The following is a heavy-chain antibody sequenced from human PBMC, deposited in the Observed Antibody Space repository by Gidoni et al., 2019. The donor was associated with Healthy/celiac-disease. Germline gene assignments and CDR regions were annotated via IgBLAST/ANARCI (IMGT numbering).Heavy chain of an antibody. CDR1: GFTFSSYS. D-gene: IGHD4-17*01. CDR2: ISSSSSYI. V-gene: IGHV3-21*01. CDR3: ASKPGTVTTSGAFDI. J-gene: IGHJ3*02. Sequence: EVQLVESGGGLVKPGGSLRLSGAASGFTFSSYSMNWVRQAPGKGLEWVSSISSSSSYIYYADSVKGRFTISRDNAKNSLYLQMNSLRAEDTAVYYCASKPGTVTTSGAFDIWGQGTMVTVSS.